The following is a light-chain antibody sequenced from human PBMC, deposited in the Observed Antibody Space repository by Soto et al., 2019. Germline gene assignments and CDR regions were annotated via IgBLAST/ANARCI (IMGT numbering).Light chain of an antibody. CDR2: GAS. J-gene: IGKJ2*01. Sequence: EILLTHSPGTLSLSPGERSTLSCRASQSVSSSYLAWYQQKPGQAPRLLIYGASSRATGIPDRFSGSGSGTDFTLTISRLEPEDFAVSYCQQYGSSPPYTFGQGTKVDIK. CDR1: QSVSSSY. CDR3: QQYGSSPPYT. V-gene: IGKV3-20*01.